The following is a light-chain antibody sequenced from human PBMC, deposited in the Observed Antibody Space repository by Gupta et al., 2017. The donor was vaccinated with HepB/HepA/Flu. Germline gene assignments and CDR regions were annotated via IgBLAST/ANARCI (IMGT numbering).Light chain of an antibody. CDR1: QSVLYSSNNKNY. V-gene: IGKV4-1*01. CDR3: QQYYSTPRT. J-gene: IGKJ1*01. Sequence: DIVMTQSPDSLTVSLGERATINCKSSQSVLYSSNNKNYLSWYQQRPGQPPKLLIYWASTRESGAPDRFSGSGSGTEFTLTISSLQAEDVAVYYCQQYYSTPRTFGQGTKVEV. CDR2: WAS.